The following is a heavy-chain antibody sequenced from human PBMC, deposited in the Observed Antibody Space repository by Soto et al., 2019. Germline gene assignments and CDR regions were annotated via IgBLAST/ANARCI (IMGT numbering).Heavy chain of an antibody. CDR3: ARSERYSGYDRGNWFDP. CDR2: INHSGST. CDR1: GGAFSGYD. Sequence: PSETLSLPCAVYGGAFSGYDWSWIRQPPGKGLEWIGEINHSGSTNYNPSLKSRVTISVDTSKNPFSLKLSSVTAADTAVYYCARSERYSGYDRGNWFDPWGQGTQVTVSS. V-gene: IGHV4-34*01. D-gene: IGHD5-12*01. J-gene: IGHJ5*02.